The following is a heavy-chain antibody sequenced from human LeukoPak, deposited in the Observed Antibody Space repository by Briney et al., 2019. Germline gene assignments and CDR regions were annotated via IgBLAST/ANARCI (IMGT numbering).Heavy chain of an antibody. Sequence: PSETLSLTCTVSGGSISTYYWNWIRQSPGKGLEWIGYMYYSGSTNYNPSLKSRVTISVDTSKNESSLKLSSVTAADTAVYYCARTTASTCTNHFDYWGQGTLVTVSS. V-gene: IGHV4-59*01. CDR3: ARTTASTCTNHFDY. J-gene: IGHJ4*02. D-gene: IGHD4-17*01. CDR2: MYYSGST. CDR1: GGSISTYY.